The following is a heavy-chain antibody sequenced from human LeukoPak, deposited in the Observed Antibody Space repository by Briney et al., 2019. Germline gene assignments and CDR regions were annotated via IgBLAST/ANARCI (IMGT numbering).Heavy chain of an antibody. D-gene: IGHD4-17*01. CDR2: TSYIGST. CDR3: ARDPTTVTKGLDI. CDR1: GGSISTHY. Sequence: PSETLSLTCSVSGGSISTHYWSWIRQPPGKGLEWIGYTSYIGSTNYNPSLKSRVTISVDTSKNQFSLKLSPVTAADAAVYFCARDPTTVTKGLDIWGQGTMVTVSS. J-gene: IGHJ3*02. V-gene: IGHV4-59*11.